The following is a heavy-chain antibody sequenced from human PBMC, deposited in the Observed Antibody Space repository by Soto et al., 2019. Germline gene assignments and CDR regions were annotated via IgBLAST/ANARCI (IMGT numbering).Heavy chain of an antibody. CDR3: ARVYCSSTSCFDFFDY. CDR2: IFYSGST. CDR1: GGSISSYY. D-gene: IGHD2-2*01. Sequence: QVQLQESGPGLVKPSETLSLTCTVSGGSISSYYWGWIRQPLGKGLEWIGYIFYSGSTNYNPSLKRRVTISVGTSKSQFSLKLSSVTTADTAVYYCARVYCSSTSCFDFFDYWGQGTLVTVSS. V-gene: IGHV4-59*01. J-gene: IGHJ4*02.